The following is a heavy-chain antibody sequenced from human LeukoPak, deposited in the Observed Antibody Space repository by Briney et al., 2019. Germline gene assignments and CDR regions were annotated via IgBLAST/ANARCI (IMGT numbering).Heavy chain of an antibody. D-gene: IGHD4-23*01. CDR3: ARTEHDYGGNGAFDI. Sequence: GASVKVSCKASGYTFTGYYMHWVRQAPGQGLEWMGIINPSGGSTSYAQKFQGRVTMTRDMSTSTVYMELSSLRSEDTAVYYCARTEHDYGGNGAFDIWGQGTMVTVSS. V-gene: IGHV1-46*01. J-gene: IGHJ3*02. CDR2: INPSGGST. CDR1: GYTFTGYY.